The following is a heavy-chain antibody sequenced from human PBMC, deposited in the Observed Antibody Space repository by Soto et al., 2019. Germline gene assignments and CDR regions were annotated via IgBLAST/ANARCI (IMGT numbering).Heavy chain of an antibody. CDR3: TRSHAARRSFFDY. V-gene: IGHV3-15*01. Sequence: GGSLRLSCAASGLTFSNAWMSWVRQAPGKGLEWVGRIKSKIDGETTDYAAPVRGRFTISRDDSKDTLYLQMNSLKTEDTAVYYCTRSHAARRSFFDYWGQGTLVTVSS. J-gene: IGHJ4*02. CDR2: IKSKIDGETT. D-gene: IGHD6-6*01. CDR1: GLTFSNAW.